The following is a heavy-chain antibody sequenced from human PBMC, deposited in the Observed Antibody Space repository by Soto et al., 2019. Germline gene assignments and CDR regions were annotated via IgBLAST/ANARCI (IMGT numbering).Heavy chain of an antibody. D-gene: IGHD6-13*01. V-gene: IGHV1-69*13. CDR2: IIPIFGTA. CDR3: ARTAAAGKYYYGMDV. CDR1: GGTFSSYA. Sequence: SVKVSCKASGGTFSSYAISWVRQAPGQGLEWMGGIIPIFGTANYAQKFQGRVTITADESTSTAYMELSSLRSEDTAMYYCARTAAAGKYYYGMDVWGQGTLVTVSS. J-gene: IGHJ6*02.